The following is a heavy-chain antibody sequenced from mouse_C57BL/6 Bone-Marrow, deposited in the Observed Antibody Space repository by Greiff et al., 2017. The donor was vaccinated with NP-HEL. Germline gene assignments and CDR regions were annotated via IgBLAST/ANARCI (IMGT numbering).Heavy chain of an antibody. D-gene: IGHD2-4*01. CDR3: TRTMITTFYAMDY. V-gene: IGHV1-15*01. J-gene: IGHJ4*01. Sequence: VQLQQSGAELVRPGASVTLSCKASGYTFTDYEMHWVKQTPVHGLEWIGAIDPETGGTAYNQKFKGKAILTADKSSSTAYMELRSLTSEDSAVYYCTRTMITTFYAMDYWGQGTSVTVSS. CDR1: GYTFTDYE. CDR2: IDPETGGT.